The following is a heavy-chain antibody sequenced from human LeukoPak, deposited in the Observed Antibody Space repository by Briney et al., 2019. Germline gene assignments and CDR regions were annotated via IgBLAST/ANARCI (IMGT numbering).Heavy chain of an antibody. CDR3: ARADCSSSTCYLRRSWFDP. D-gene: IGHD2-2*01. CDR2: ISTSSRYI. Sequence: PGGSLRLSCAASGFTLSNYDMNWVRQAPGKGLECVSSISTSSRYIYYKDSVRGRFTISRDDAKNSLYLEMNSLGAEDTAVYYCARADCSSSTCYLRRSWFDPWGQGTLVTVSS. CDR1: GFTLSNYD. J-gene: IGHJ5*02. V-gene: IGHV3-21*01.